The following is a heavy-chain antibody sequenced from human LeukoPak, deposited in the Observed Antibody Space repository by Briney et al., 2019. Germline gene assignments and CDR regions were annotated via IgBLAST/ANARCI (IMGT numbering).Heavy chain of an antibody. D-gene: IGHD5-18*01. CDR2: IYNSGNT. J-gene: IGHJ4*02. V-gene: IGHV4-59*04. Sequence: SETLSLTCTVSGGSISGSYWNWIRQPPGKGLEWIGNIYNSGNTYYNPSLKSRVTISVDTSKNQFSLTLSSVTAADTAVYYCARQSTAMGTFDYWGQGTLVPVSS. CDR1: GGSISGSY. CDR3: ARQSTAMGTFDY.